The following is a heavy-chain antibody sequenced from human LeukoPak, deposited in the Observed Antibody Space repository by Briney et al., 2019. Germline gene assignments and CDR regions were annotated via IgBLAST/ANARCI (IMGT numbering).Heavy chain of an antibody. D-gene: IGHD3-22*01. CDR3: AMNYYDSSRYFPFDF. CDR2: NSGSGGIT. V-gene: IGHV3-23*01. Sequence: GGSLRLSCAASGFIFTNCAMTWVRQAPGKGLEWVSTNSGSGGITYYADSVKGRFTISRDNSRNTLFLQMNNLRAEDTAVYYCAMNYYDSSRYFPFDFWGQGTLVTVSS. J-gene: IGHJ4*02. CDR1: GFIFTNCA.